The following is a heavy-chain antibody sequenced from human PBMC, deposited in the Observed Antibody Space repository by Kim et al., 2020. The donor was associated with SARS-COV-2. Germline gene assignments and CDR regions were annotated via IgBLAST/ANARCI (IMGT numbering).Heavy chain of an antibody. V-gene: IGHV4-59*01. Sequence: NYNPSLKSRVTISVDTSKNQFSLKLSSVTAADTAVYYCARVAVAGIYFDYWGQGTLVTVSS. J-gene: IGHJ4*02. CDR3: ARVAVAGIYFDY. D-gene: IGHD6-19*01.